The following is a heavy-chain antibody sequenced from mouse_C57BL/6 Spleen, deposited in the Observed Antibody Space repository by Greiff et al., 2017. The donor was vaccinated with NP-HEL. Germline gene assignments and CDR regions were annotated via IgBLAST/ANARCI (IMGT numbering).Heavy chain of an antibody. D-gene: IGHD1-2*01. CDR1: GYTFTDYY. Sequence: VQLQQSGPELVKPGASVKISCKASGYTFTDYYMNWVKQSHGKSLEWIGDINPNNGGTSYNQKFKGKATLTVDKSSSTAYMELRSLTSEDSAVYYCARRGYGLDWYFDVWGTGTTVTVSS. CDR2: INPNNGGT. J-gene: IGHJ1*03. CDR3: ARRGYGLDWYFDV. V-gene: IGHV1-26*01.